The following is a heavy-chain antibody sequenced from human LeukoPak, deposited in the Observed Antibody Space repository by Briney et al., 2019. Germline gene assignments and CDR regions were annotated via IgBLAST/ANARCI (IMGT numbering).Heavy chain of an antibody. CDR3: ARAGITMVRGVQSHYYYYYMDV. CDR2: IYHSRST. CDR1: GGSISSSNW. D-gene: IGHD3-10*01. V-gene: IGHV4-4*02. J-gene: IGHJ6*03. Sequence: SETLSLTCAVSGGSISSSNWWSWVRQPPGKGLEWIGEIYHSRSTNYNPSLKSRVTISVDKSKNQFSLKLSSVTAADTAVYYCARAGITMVRGVQSHYYYYYMDVWGKGTTVTVSS.